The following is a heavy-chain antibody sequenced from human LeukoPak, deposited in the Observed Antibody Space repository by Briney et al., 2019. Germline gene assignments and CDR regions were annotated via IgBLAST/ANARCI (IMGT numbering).Heavy chain of an antibody. CDR3: AKDSDI. V-gene: IGHV3-9*01. Sequence: GGSLRLSCAASGFTFDDYAMHWVRQAPGEGVEWVSGISWDSGGIGYADSVKGRFTISRDNAKNSLYLQMKSLRAEDTALYYCAKDSDIWGQGAMVTVSS. J-gene: IGHJ3*02. CDR2: ISWDSGGI. CDR1: GFTFDDYA.